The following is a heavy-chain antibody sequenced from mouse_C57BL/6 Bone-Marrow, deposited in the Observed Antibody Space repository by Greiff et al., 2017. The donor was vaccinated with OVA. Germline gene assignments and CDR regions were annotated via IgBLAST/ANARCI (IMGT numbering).Heavy chain of an antibody. J-gene: IGHJ4*01. CDR3: ATYYYGSSPLYYAMDY. V-gene: IGHV2-5*01. CDR2: IWRGGST. D-gene: IGHD1-1*01. Sequence: QVQLKESGPGLVQPSQSLSITCTVSGFSLTSYGVHWVRQSPGKGLEWLGVIWRGGSTDYNAAFMSRLSITKDNSKSQVFFKMNSLQADDTAIYYCATYYYGSSPLYYAMDYWGQGTSVTVSS. CDR1: GFSLTSYG.